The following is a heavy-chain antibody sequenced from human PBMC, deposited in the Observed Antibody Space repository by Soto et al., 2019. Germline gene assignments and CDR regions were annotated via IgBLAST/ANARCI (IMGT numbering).Heavy chain of an antibody. CDR1: GFTFSRYG. D-gene: IGHD2-2*01. Sequence: GGSLRLSCAASGFTFSRYGMNWLRQAPGKGLEWVASISSSTSYVYYADSVKGRFSTSRDNAKNILYLEMYALRTEDTAVYYCARDPSEGRVGNWFESWGEGTLVTVSS. CDR2: ISSSTSYV. J-gene: IGHJ5*01. CDR3: ARDPSEGRVGNWFES. V-gene: IGHV3-21*06.